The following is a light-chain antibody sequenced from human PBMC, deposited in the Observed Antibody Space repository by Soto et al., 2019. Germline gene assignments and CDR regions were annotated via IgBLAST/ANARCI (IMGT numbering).Light chain of an antibody. CDR1: QSVFSS. J-gene: IGKJ1*01. CDR3: QQYHNWPA. Sequence: EIVMTQSPDTLSVSPGERATLSCRASQSVFSSLAWYQQKPGQAPRLLIYGAATRATGIPARFSGSGSGTDFTLTISSLQSEDFAVYYCQQYHNWPAFGQGTKVEIK. V-gene: IGKV3-15*01. CDR2: GAA.